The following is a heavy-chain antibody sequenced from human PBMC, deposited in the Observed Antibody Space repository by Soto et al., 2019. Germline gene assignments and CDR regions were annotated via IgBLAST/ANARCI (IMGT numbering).Heavy chain of an antibody. CDR1: GFTFSDHY. J-gene: IGHJ4*02. CDR2: IKNKANSYPT. Sequence: EVQLVESGGGLVQPDGSLRISCAASGFTFSDHYMDWVRQAPGKGLEWVGRIKNKANSYPTEDAAPVKGRFIISRDDSKTSVFLQMNRLTTDDTAVYSCTRVGLGSSRSSAYWGQGILVTVSS. D-gene: IGHD6-19*01. V-gene: IGHV3-72*01. CDR3: TRVGLGSSRSSAY.